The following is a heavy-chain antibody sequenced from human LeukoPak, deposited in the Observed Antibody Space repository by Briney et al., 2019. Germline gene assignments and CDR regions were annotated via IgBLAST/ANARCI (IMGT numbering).Heavy chain of an antibody. CDR2: IRSKAYGGTT. D-gene: IGHD2-21*02. Sequence: GSLRLSCTASGFTFGDYAMSWFRQAPGKGLEWVGFIRSKAYGGTTEYAASVKGRFTISRDDSKSIAYLQMNSLKTEDTAVYYCTRNPVAGSYCGGDCYADYWGQGTLVTVSS. J-gene: IGHJ4*02. V-gene: IGHV3-49*03. CDR1: GFTFGDYA. CDR3: TRNPVAGSYCGGDCYADY.